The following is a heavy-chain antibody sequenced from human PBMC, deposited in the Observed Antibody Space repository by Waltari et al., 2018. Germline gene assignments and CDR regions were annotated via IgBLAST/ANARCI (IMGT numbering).Heavy chain of an antibody. V-gene: IGHV5-51*01. D-gene: IGHD2-2*01. Sequence: EVQLVQSGAEVKKPGESLKISCKGSGYSFTSYWIAWVRQMPGEGLEWMGIIDPADSDTRYSPSFQGQVTISADKSLSTAYLQWSSLKASDTAMYFCARLAIVVVPPANYGMDVWGQGTTVTVTS. CDR1: GYSFTSYW. J-gene: IGHJ6*02. CDR2: IDPADSDT. CDR3: ARLAIVVVPPANYGMDV.